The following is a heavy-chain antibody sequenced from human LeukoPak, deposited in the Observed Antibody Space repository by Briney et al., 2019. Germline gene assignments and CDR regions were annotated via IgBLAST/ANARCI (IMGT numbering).Heavy chain of an antibody. J-gene: IGHJ6*04. CDR1: RYTLTELS. Sequence: ASVKVSCKVSRYTLTELSMHWVRQAPGKGLEWMGGFDPEDGETIYAQKFQGRVTMTEDTSTDTAYMELSSLRSEDTAVYYCATPGVPAAKWGYYYGMDVWGKGTTVTVSS. CDR3: ATPGVPAAKWGYYYGMDV. CDR2: FDPEDGET. V-gene: IGHV1-24*01. D-gene: IGHD2-2*01.